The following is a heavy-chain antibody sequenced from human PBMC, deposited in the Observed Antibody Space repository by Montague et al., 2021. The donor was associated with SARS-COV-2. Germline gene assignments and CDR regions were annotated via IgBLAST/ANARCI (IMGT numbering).Heavy chain of an antibody. CDR3: VKIRAYSFDY. V-gene: IGHV3-9*01. J-gene: IGHJ4*02. CDR2: NSGYL. Sequence: NSGYLDYAESVKGRFTISRDNARNSLYLEMDSLRVEDTALYYCVKIRAYSFDYWGQGTLATVSS.